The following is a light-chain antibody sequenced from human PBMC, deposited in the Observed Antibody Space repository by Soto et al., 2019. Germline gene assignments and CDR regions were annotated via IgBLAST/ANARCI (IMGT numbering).Light chain of an antibody. CDR2: GAS. CDR1: QSVSSN. V-gene: IGKV3-15*01. CDR3: QQYIRWPLT. J-gene: IGKJ4*01. Sequence: EIVMTQSPATLSVSPGERATLSCRASQSVSSNLAWYQQKHGQAPSLLIYGASTRATGTPARFSGSGSGTEFTLTISSLQSEDFAVYYCQQYIRWPLTFGGGTKVEIK.